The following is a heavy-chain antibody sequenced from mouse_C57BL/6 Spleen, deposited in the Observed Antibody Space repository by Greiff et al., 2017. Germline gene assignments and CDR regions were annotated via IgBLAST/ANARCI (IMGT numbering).Heavy chain of an antibody. CDR1: GYTFTGYV. V-gene: IGHV1-85*01. J-gene: IGHJ1*03. D-gene: IGHD2-5*01. CDR3: ARGAYYSNYNYWYFDV. Sequence: VQLQESGPELVNPGASVTLSCKASGYTFTGYVINWVKKRPGQGLEWIGWIYPRDGSTKYNEKFKGKATLTVDTSSSTAYMELHSLTSEDSAVYFCARGAYYSNYNYWYFDVWGTGTTVTVSS. CDR2: IYPRDGST.